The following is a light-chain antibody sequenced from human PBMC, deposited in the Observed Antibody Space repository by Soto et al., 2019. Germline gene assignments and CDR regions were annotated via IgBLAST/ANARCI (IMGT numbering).Light chain of an antibody. CDR2: EGD. CDR3: CSYAGSYTWV. Sequence: QSALTQPASVSGSPGQSITIFCTGTSSDVGNYNLVSWYQHHPGEAPQLIVFEGDKRPSGVSNRFSASKSGNTASLTISGLQAEDEADYYCCSYAGSYTWVFGGGTKLTVL. J-gene: IGLJ3*02. V-gene: IGLV2-23*01. CDR1: SSDVGNYNL.